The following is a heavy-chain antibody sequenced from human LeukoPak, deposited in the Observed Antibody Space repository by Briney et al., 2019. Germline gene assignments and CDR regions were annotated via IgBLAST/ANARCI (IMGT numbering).Heavy chain of an antibody. D-gene: IGHD6-13*01. J-gene: IGHJ3*02. Sequence: PGGSLRLSCAASGFTFSSYWMSWVRQAPGKGLEWVANIKQDGSEKYYVDSVKGRFTISRDNAKNSLYLQMNSLRAEDTAVYYCARDRGPYSISWYLAVWDRSIAGDAFDIWGQGTMVTVSS. CDR3: ARDRGPYSISWYLAVWDRSIAGDAFDI. CDR1: GFTFSSYW. CDR2: IKQDGSEK. V-gene: IGHV3-7*01.